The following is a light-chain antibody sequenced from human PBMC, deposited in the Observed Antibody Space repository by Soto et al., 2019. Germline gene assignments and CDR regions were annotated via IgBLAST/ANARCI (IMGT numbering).Light chain of an antibody. CDR1: QSVNTY. CDR3: QQRSSWPWT. CDR2: DAS. J-gene: IGKJ1*01. V-gene: IGKV3-11*01. Sequence: EIVLTQSPATLSLSPGESATLSCRASQSVNTYLAWYVHKPGQGPRLLIYDASLRATGIPTRFSGSGSGTDFTLTISSLEPEDFALYYCQQRSSWPWTFGQGTKVDIK.